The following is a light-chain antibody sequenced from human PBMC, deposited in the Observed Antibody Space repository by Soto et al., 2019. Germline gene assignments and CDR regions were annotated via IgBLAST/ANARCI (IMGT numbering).Light chain of an antibody. Sequence: IQMTQSPSSVSASVGDRVTITCRASQGISSWLAWYQQIPGKARKLLIYAASRLRSGVPSRFSGGGSGTDFTLTINSLQPEDFATYYCQQADSFPFTFGQGTRLEIK. CDR1: QGISSW. CDR2: AAS. J-gene: IGKJ5*01. CDR3: QQADSFPFT. V-gene: IGKV1-12*02.